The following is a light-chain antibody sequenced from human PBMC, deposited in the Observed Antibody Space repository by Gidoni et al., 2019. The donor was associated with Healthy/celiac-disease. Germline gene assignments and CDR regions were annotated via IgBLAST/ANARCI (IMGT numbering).Light chain of an antibody. CDR1: QSVSSY. V-gene: IGKV3-11*01. CDR2: DAS. J-gene: IGKJ2*01. CDR3: QQRSNWLYT. Sequence: EIVLTQSPATLSLSQGERANLSCRASQSVSSYLAWYQQKPGQAPRLLIYDASNRATGIPARFSGSGSGTDFTLTISSLEPEDFAVYYCQQRSNWLYTFGQGTKLEIK.